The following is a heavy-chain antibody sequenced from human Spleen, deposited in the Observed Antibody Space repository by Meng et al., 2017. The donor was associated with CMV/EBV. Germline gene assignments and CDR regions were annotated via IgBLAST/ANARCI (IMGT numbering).Heavy chain of an antibody. V-gene: IGHV1-69*05. Sequence: SVKVSCKASGGTFSSYAISWVRQAPGQGLEWMGGIIPIFGTANYAQKFQGRVTITTDESTSTAYMELSSLRSEDTAVYYCARDVRYCSSVNCYGTYDYDGMDVWGQGTTVTVSS. D-gene: IGHD2-2*01. J-gene: IGHJ6*02. CDR1: GGTFSSYA. CDR3: ARDVRYCSSVNCYGTYDYDGMDV. CDR2: IIPIFGTA.